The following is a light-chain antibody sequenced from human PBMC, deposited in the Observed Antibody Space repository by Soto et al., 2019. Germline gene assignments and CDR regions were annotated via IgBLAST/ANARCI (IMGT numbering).Light chain of an antibody. Sequence: SYELTQPPSVSVAPGKTARITCGGNNIGSKSVYWYQQKPGQAPVLVIYYDSDRPSGIPERFSGSNSGNTATLTISRVEAGDEADYCCQVWDSSSDHVVFGGGTKLTVL. V-gene: IGLV3-21*04. CDR2: YDS. J-gene: IGLJ2*01. CDR3: QVWDSSSDHVV. CDR1: NIGSKS.